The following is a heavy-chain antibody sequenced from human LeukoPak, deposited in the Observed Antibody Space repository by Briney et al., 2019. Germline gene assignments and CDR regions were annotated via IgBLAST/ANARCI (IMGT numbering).Heavy chain of an antibody. CDR2: IIPIFGTA. CDR3: ARAYYYDSSGHHDAFDI. Sequence: ASVKVSCKASGGTFSSYAISWVRQAPGQGLEWMGGIIPIFGTANSAQKFQGRVTITADESTSTAYMELSSLRSEDTAVYYCARAYYYDSSGHHDAFDIWGQGTMVTVSS. J-gene: IGHJ3*02. V-gene: IGHV1-69*13. D-gene: IGHD3-22*01. CDR1: GGTFSSYA.